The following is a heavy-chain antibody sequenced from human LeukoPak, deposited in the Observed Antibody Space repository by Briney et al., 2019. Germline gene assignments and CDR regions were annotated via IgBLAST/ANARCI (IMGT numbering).Heavy chain of an antibody. D-gene: IGHD6-13*01. Sequence: PGGSLRLSCAASGFTFDDYAMHWVRQAPGKGLEWVSLITWDGDSTYYADSVKDRFTISRDNSKNYLYLQMNSLRAEDTALYYCAKGTSSWHEFDSWGQGTLVTVSS. CDR1: GFTFDDYA. CDR2: ITWDGDST. J-gene: IGHJ4*02. CDR3: AKGTSSWHEFDS. V-gene: IGHV3-43D*03.